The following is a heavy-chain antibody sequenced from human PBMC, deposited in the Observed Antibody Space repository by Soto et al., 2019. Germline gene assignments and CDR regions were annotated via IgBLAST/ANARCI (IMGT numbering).Heavy chain of an antibody. D-gene: IGHD2-8*01. J-gene: IGHJ4*02. CDR2: ISYDGSNK. Sequence: PGGSLRLSCAASGFTFRSYGMHWVRQAPGKGLEWVAVISYDGSNKYYADSVKGRFTISRDNSKNTLYLQMNSLRAEDTAVYYCAKDAIVLMVYAISPPYFGYWGQGTLVTVSS. CDR1: GFTFRSYG. V-gene: IGHV3-30*18. CDR3: AKDAIVLMVYAISPPYFGY.